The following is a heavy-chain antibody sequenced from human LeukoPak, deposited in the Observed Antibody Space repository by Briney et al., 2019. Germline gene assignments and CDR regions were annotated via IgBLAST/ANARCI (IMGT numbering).Heavy chain of an antibody. Sequence: SETLSLTCTVSGGSISSYYWSWIRQPPGKGLEWIGYIYYSGSTNYNPSLKSRVTISVDTSKNQFSLKLSSVTAADTAVYYCPSSRDGYNSWFDPWGQGTLVTVSS. D-gene: IGHD5-24*01. CDR1: GGSISSYY. V-gene: IGHV4-59*01. CDR3: PSSRDGYNSWFDP. J-gene: IGHJ5*02. CDR2: IYYSGST.